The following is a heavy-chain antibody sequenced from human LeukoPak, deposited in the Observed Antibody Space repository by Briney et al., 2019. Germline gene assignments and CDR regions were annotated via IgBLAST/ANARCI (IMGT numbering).Heavy chain of an antibody. J-gene: IGHJ4*02. V-gene: IGHV4-31*11. CDR1: GVSFSGYY. D-gene: IGHD5-18*01. Sequence: SETLSLTCAVYGVSFSGYYWSWIRQHPGKGLEWIGYIYYSGSTYYNPSLKSRVTISVDTSKNQFSLKLSSVTAADTAVYYCARAKIQLWLLGATRAIFDYWGREPWSPSPQ. CDR2: IYYSGST. CDR3: ARAKIQLWLLGATRAIFDY.